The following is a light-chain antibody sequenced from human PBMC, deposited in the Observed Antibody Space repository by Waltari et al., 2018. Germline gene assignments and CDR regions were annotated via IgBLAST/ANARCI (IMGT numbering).Light chain of an antibody. CDR3: QVSFHFPLT. V-gene: IGKV1-33*01. J-gene: IGKJ4*01. CDR1: QDITIY. CDR2: DTS. Sequence: DIQMTQSPSSLAASVGDRVTITCQASQDITIYLNWYQQKPGKSPKLLINDTSKLDTGVPSRFSGSGSGTHFTFTISSLQPEDIATYYCQVSFHFPLTFGGGTKLEIK.